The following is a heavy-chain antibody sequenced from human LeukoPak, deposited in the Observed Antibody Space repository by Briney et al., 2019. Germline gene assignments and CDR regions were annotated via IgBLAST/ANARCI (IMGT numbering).Heavy chain of an antibody. CDR2: INPNSGGT. J-gene: IGHJ4*02. CDR1: GYTFTGYY. Sequence: ASVKVSCKASGYTFTGYYMHWVRQAPGQGLEWMGWINPNSGGTNYAQKFQGRVTMTRDTSISTAYMELSRLRSDDTAVYYCARATRITMIVVVRTSDYWGQGTLVTVSS. V-gene: IGHV1-2*02. CDR3: ARATRITMIVVVRTSDY. D-gene: IGHD3-22*01.